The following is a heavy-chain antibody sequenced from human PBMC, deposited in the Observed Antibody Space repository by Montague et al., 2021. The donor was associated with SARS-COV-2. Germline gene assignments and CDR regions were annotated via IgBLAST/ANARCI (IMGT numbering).Heavy chain of an antibody. D-gene: IGHD3-22*01. CDR2: INHSGST. CDR1: GGSFSGYY. J-gene: IGHJ5*02. Sequence: SETLSLTCAVYGGSFSGYYWSWIRQPPGKGLEWIGEINHSGSTNYNPSLKSRVTLSVDTSKNQFSLKLSSVTAADTAVYYCACGEVGIIMIVVAVTGLFDHWGQGILVTVPS. V-gene: IGHV4-34*01. CDR3: ACGEVGIIMIVVAVTGLFDH.